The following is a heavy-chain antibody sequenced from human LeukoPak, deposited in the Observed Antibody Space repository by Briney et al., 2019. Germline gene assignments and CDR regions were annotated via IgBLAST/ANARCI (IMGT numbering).Heavy chain of an antibody. CDR2: ISWNSGNI. CDR1: GFTFGDYA. D-gene: IGHD2-2*02. Sequence: PGRSLRLSCAASGFTFGDYAMHWLRQAPGRGREWVSSISWNSGNIVYADSVKGRFTISRDNAKNSLLLQKNSLRPEDTALYYCAKPGCSFTNCYINYWGQGTLVTVSS. J-gene: IGHJ4*02. V-gene: IGHV3-9*01. CDR3: AKPGCSFTNCYINY.